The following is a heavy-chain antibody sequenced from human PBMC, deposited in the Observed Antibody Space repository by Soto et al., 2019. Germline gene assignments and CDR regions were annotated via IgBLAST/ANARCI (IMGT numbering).Heavy chain of an antibody. CDR2: IFYSGVT. V-gene: IGHV4-59*01. CDR1: GGSISGYY. J-gene: IGHJ4*02. Sequence: QLQLQESGPGLVKPSETLSLTCTVSGGSISGYYWTWIRQPPGQGLEWIGYIFYSGVTNYNPSLKSRVTLSVDTSKNQFSLKLRSVTAADTAVYYCARVGSSGWSPDYWGRGTLVTVSS. CDR3: ARVGSSGWSPDY. D-gene: IGHD6-19*01.